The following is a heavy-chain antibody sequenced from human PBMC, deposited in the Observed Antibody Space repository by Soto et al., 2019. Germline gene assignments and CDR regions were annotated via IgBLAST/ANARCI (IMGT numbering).Heavy chain of an antibody. J-gene: IGHJ5*02. CDR1: GGTFSSYT. CDR2: IIPILGIA. Sequence: ASVKVSCKASGGTFSSYTISWVRQAPGQGLEWKGRIIPILGIANYAQKFQGRVTITADKSTSTAYMELSSLRSEDTAVYYCARDLREWFDLWGQGTLVTVSS. CDR3: ARDLREWFDL. V-gene: IGHV1-69*04. D-gene: IGHD1-26*01.